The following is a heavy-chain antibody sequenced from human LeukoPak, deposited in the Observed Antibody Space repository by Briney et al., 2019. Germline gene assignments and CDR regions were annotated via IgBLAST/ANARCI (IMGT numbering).Heavy chain of an antibody. CDR1: GFSFSDYY. CDR3: ALSRGYSDYQLRFDY. CDR2: INQNSYTI. D-gene: IGHD5-12*01. V-gene: IGHV3-11*01. J-gene: IGHJ4*02. Sequence: PGRSLRLSCAASGFSFSDYYMTWIRQAPGKGLEWISNINQNSYTIYYADSVKGRFTISRDNAKSSLYLHMNSLRVEDTAVYYCALSRGYSDYQLRFDYWGQGALVTVSS.